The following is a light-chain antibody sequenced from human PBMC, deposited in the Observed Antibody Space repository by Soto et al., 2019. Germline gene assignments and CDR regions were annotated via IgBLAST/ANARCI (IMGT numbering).Light chain of an antibody. CDR2: DAS. Sequence: DIQMTQSPSSLSASVGDRVTITCRASQSINTYLSWYQQKPGKAPTLLVYDASSLFSGVPSRFSGSGSGTDFTLTINTLQPEDFAPYFCQHSYTTPITFGQGTRLELK. CDR3: QHSYTTPIT. V-gene: IGKV1-39*01. CDR1: QSINTY. J-gene: IGKJ5*01.